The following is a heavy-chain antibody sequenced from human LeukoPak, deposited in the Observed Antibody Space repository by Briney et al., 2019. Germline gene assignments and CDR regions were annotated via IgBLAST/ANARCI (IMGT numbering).Heavy chain of an antibody. CDR1: GGSISSSSYY. V-gene: IGHV4-39*01. D-gene: IGHD6-13*01. J-gene: IGHJ5*02. CDR2: VYYRGST. Sequence: SETLSLTCTVSGGSISSSSYYWDWIRQPPGKGLEWIGSVYYRGSTYYSSSLKSRVTISVDTSKNQFSLKLSSVTAADTAVYYCARRSSSWYVGWFDPWGQGTLVTVSS. CDR3: ARRSSSWYVGWFDP.